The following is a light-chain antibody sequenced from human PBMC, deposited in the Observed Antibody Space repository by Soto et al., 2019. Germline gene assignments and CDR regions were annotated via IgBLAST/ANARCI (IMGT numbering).Light chain of an antibody. CDR1: QSINSY. CDR3: QQSFSTPRT. V-gene: IGKV1-39*01. CDR2: AAS. J-gene: IGKJ1*01. Sequence: DLQMTQFPSSQSASVGDRVTITCRASQSINSYLNWYQQKPGKAPKLLIYAASSLQSGVPSRFSGSGSETDFTLTISSLQPDDFATYYCQQSFSTPRTFGQGTRVEI.